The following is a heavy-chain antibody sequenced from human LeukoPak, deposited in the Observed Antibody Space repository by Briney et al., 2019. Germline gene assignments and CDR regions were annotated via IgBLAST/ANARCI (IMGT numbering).Heavy chain of an antibody. Sequence: PSETLSLTCTVSGGSISSGGYYWSWIRQHPGKGLEWIGYIYYSRSTYYNPSLKSRVSISVDTSKNQFSLKLSSVTAADTAVYYCARDNWDGSGSYFRNWFDPWGQGTLVTVSS. J-gene: IGHJ5*02. CDR1: GGSISSGGYY. CDR3: ARDNWDGSGSYFRNWFDP. CDR2: IYYSRST. V-gene: IGHV4-31*03. D-gene: IGHD3-10*01.